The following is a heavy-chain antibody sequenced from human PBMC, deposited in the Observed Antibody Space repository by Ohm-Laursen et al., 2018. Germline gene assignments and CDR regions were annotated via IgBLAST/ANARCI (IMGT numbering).Heavy chain of an antibody. D-gene: IGHD3-10*01. CDR2: IYYSGST. J-gene: IGHJ5*02. Sequence: SETLSLTCIVSGGSVSSSSYYWGWIRQPPGKGLEWIGSIYYSGSTNYNPSLKSRVIISVETSKNQFSRRLSSVTAADTAVYYCARAQNTMVRGVIPRPNWFDPWGQGTLVTVSS. V-gene: IGHV4-39*07. CDR1: GGSVSSSSYY. CDR3: ARAQNTMVRGVIPRPNWFDP.